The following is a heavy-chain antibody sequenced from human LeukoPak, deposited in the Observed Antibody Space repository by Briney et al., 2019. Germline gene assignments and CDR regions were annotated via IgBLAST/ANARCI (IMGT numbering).Heavy chain of an antibody. CDR2: ISSSSSTT. CDR1: GFTFSSYS. V-gene: IGHV3-48*01. CDR3: ARDYDYYYGMDV. Sequence: GGSLRLSCAASGFTFSSYSMNWVRQAPGKGLEWVSYISSSSSTTHYADSVKGRFTISRDNAKNSLYLQMNSLRAEDTAVYYCARDYDYYYGMDVWGQGTTVTVSS. D-gene: IGHD3-16*01. J-gene: IGHJ6*02.